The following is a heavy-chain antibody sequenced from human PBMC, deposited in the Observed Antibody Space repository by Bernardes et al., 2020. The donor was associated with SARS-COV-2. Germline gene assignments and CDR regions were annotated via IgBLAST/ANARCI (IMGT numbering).Heavy chain of an antibody. CDR1: GFTFSSYG. CDR2: IWYDGSNK. J-gene: IGHJ6*02. V-gene: IGHV3-33*01. CDR3: AREGYYYDSSGYYTPDGMDV. D-gene: IGHD3-22*01. Sequence: GGSLRLSCAASGFTFSSYGMHWVRQAPGKGLEWVAVIWYDGSNKYYADSVKGRFTISRDNSKNTLYLQMNSLRAEDTAVYYCAREGYYYDSSGYYTPDGMDVWGQGTTVTVSS.